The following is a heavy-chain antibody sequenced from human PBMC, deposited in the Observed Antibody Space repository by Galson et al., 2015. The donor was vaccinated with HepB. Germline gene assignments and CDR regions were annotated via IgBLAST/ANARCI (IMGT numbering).Heavy chain of an antibody. CDR3: TTNGLYYDSLPDAFDI. J-gene: IGHJ3*02. CDR2: IKAKTDGGTT. Sequence: SLRLSCAASVAFSNAWMSWVRQAPGKGLEWVCRIKAKTDGGTTDFAAPVKGRFTISRDDSKNTLYLQMNSLKTEDTAVYYCTTNGLYYDSLPDAFDIWGQGTMVTVSS. CDR1: VAFSNAW. V-gene: IGHV3-15*01. D-gene: IGHD3-22*01.